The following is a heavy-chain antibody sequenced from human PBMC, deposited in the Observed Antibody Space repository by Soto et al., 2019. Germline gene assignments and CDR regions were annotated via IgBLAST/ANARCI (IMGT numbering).Heavy chain of an antibody. Sequence: PSETLSLTCAVSGGSISSSNWWSWVRQPPGKGLGWIGQIYLGGGTHTNPSLESRVTISVDTSKNQFSLKLSSVTAADTAVYYCARDLIGLLDYWGQGTLVTVSS. CDR2: IYLGGGT. V-gene: IGHV4-4*02. CDR1: GGSISSSNW. CDR3: ARDLIGLLDY. J-gene: IGHJ4*02. D-gene: IGHD2-8*01.